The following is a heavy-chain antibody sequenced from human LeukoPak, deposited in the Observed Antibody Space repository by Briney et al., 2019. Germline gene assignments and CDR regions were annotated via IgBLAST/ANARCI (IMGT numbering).Heavy chain of an antibody. Sequence: GGSLRLSCAASGFTFSSYAMHWVRQAPGKGLEWVAVISYGGSNKYYADSVKGRFTISRDNSKNTLYLQMNSLRAEDTAVYYGAKEGGYDYVWGSYRWKWFDPWGQGTLVTVSS. CDR2: ISYGGSNK. D-gene: IGHD3-16*02. CDR1: GFTFSSYA. V-gene: IGHV3-30-3*01. CDR3: AKEGGYDYVWGSYRWKWFDP. J-gene: IGHJ5*02.